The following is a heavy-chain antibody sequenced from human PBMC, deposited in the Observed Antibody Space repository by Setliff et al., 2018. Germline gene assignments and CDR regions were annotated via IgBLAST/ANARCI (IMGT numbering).Heavy chain of an antibody. V-gene: IGHV4-59*01. CDR2: IYYSGST. CDR3: AREGSPPLHYLDY. D-gene: IGHD2-15*01. CDR1: GGSISSYY. Sequence: SETLSLTCTVSGGSISSYYWSWIRQPPGKGLEWIGYIYYSGSTNYNPSLKSRVTIPVDTSKNQFSLKLSSVTAADTAVYYCAREGSPPLHYLDYCGQGTRVTVS. J-gene: IGHJ4*02.